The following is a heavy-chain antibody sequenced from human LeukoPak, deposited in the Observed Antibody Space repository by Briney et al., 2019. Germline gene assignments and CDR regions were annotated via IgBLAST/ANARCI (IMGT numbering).Heavy chain of an antibody. D-gene: IGHD6-6*01. CDR1: GYTFTSYG. V-gene: IGHV1-18*01. CDR2: ISAYNGNT. J-gene: IGHJ4*02. Sequence: ASVKVSCKASGYTFTSYGISWVRQAPGQGLEWMGWISAYNGNTKYAQKLQGRVTMTTDTSTTTAYMEVRSLTSDDTAAYYCARGSAMAQKQLVRHFNSWGQGTLVILSS. CDR3: ARGSAMAQKQLVRHFNS.